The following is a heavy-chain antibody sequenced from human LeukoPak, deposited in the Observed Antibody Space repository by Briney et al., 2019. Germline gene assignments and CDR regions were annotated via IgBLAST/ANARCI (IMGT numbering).Heavy chain of an antibody. V-gene: IGHV4-59*01. J-gene: IGHJ6*03. Sequence: PSETLSLTCTVSGGSISNYYWNWIRQPPGKGLEWIGYIYYTGSTNYNPSLKSRVTMSVDTSKNQFSLNLKSVTPEDTAVYYCARGSSLRAYYYYYMDVWGKGTTVTVSS. CDR2: IYYTGST. D-gene: IGHD2-2*01. CDR1: GGSISNYY. CDR3: ARGSSLRAYYYYYMDV.